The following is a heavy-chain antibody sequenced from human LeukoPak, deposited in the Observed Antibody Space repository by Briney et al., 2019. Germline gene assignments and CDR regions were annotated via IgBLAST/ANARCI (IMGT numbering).Heavy chain of an antibody. CDR1: GGSISSSSYY. Sequence: PSETLSLTCTVSGGSISSSSYYWGWIRQPPGKGLEWIGSIYYSGSTYYNPSLKSRVTISVDTSKNQFSLKLSSVTAADTAVYYCARAAGVPAAMPDWGQGTLVTVSS. CDR2: IYYSGST. CDR3: ARAAGVPAAMPD. J-gene: IGHJ4*02. V-gene: IGHV4-39*07. D-gene: IGHD2-2*01.